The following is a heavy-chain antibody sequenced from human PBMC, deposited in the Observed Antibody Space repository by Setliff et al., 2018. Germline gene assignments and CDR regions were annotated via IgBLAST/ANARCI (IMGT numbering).Heavy chain of an antibody. J-gene: IGHJ6*03. CDR2: IYSGGTT. CDR3: ARGFRGGHSYFYYMDV. D-gene: IGHD3-10*01. CDR1: GFTVSSNY. Sequence: GSLRLSCAASGFTVSSNYMSWVRPAPGKGLEWVSVIYSGGTTYYADSVKGRFTISRDNSKNTLYLQMNSLRAEDTAVYYCARGFRGGHSYFYYMDVWGKGTTVTVSS. V-gene: IGHV3-53*01.